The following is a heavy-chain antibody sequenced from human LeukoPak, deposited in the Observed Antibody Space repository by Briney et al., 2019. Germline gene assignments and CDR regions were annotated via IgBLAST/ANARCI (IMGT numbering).Heavy chain of an antibody. V-gene: IGHV1-24*01. Sequence: ASVKVSCKVSGYTLTELSMHWVRQAPGKGLEWMGGFDPEDGETICAQKFQGRVTMTEDTSTDTAYMELSSLRSEDTAVYYCATRGGPRLRYFDWLLRGDVDYWGQGTLVTVSS. CDR3: ATRGGPRLRYFDWLLRGDVDY. CDR1: GYTLTELS. J-gene: IGHJ4*02. D-gene: IGHD3-9*01. CDR2: FDPEDGET.